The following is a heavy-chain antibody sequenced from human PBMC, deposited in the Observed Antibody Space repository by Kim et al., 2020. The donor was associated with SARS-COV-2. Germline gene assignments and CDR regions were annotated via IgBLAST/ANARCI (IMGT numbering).Heavy chain of an antibody. J-gene: IGHJ5*02. D-gene: IGHD3-3*01. CDR3: ANSLNFGVAEPFDP. CDR1: GFTFSSYG. CDR2: ISYDGSNK. Sequence: GGSLRLSCAASGFTFSSYGMHWVRQAPGKGLEWVAVISYDGSNKYYADSVKGRFTISRDNSKNTLYLQMNSLRAEDTAVYYCANSLNFGVAEPFDPWGQG. V-gene: IGHV3-30*18.